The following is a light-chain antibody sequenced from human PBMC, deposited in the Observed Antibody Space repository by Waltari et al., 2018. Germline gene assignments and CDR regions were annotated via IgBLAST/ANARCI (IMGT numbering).Light chain of an antibody. CDR1: QTVGSSS. J-gene: IGKJ1*01. V-gene: IGKV3-20*01. CDR3: QQHGTLPAT. Sequence: EIVLTQSPGTASLSPGERVTLSCRASQTVGSSSLAWYQHKPGQAPRLVIYRASRRATVIPDRFSGSGSGTDFSLTISRLEPEDFAVYYCQQHGTLPATFGQGTKVEIK. CDR2: RAS.